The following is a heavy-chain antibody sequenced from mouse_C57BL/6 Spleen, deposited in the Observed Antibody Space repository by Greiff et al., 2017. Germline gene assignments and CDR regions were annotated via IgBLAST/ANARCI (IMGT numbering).Heavy chain of an antibody. J-gene: IGHJ4*01. CDR2: INPNNGGT. V-gene: IGHV1-26*01. Sequence: VQLQQSGPELVKPGASVKISCKASGYTFTDYYMNWVKQSHGKSLEWIGDINPNNGGTCYNQKFKVKATLTVVKSSSTAYMQLRSLTSEDSAVYYCAGWVVDYAMDYWGQGTSVTVSS. CDR1: GYTFTDYY. CDR3: AGWVVDYAMDY.